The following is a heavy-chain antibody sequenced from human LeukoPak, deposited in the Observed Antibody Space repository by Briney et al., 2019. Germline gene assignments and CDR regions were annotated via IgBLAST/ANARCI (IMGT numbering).Heavy chain of an antibody. D-gene: IGHD6-19*01. CDR1: GFTFDGYG. CDR2: ISWNSGSI. Sequence: TGGSLRLSCVASGFTFDGYGMSWVRQAPGKGLEWVSGISWNSGSIGYADSVKGRFTISRDNAKNSLYLQMNSLRAEDTAVYYCASQQWLVCVYWGQGTLVTVSS. V-gene: IGHV3-20*04. CDR3: ASQQWLVCVY. J-gene: IGHJ4*02.